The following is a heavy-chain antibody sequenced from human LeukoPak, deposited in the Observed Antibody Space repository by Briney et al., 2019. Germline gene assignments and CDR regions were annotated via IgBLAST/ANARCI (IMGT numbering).Heavy chain of an antibody. J-gene: IGHJ5*02. CDR3: AKDLGVVVPAAVQGWFDP. Sequence: GGSLRLSCAASGFTFRGYAMSWVRQAPGKGLEWVSGISGSGGNTYYADSVKGRFTISRDNSKNTLYLQMNSLRAEDTAVYYCAKDLGVVVPAAVQGWFDPWGQGTLVTVSS. V-gene: IGHV3-23*01. CDR2: ISGSGGNT. CDR1: GFTFRGYA. D-gene: IGHD2-2*02.